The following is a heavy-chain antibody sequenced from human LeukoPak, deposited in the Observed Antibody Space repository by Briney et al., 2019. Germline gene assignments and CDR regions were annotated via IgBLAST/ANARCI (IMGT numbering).Heavy chain of an antibody. Sequence: KPSETLSLTCTVSGGSVSSAGYYWSWIRQPPGKGLEWIGYIYYSGITNYNPSLESRVSISEDTSKNQFSLTLNSVTAADTAVYYCAREGPYSNAWYYFDSWGQGTLVTVSS. CDR3: AREGPYSNAWYYFDS. CDR2: IYYSGIT. CDR1: GGSVSSAGYY. D-gene: IGHD6-19*01. J-gene: IGHJ4*02. V-gene: IGHV4-61*08.